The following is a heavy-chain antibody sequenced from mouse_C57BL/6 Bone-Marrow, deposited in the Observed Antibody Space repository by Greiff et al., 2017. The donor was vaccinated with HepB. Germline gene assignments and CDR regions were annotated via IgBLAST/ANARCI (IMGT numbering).Heavy chain of an antibody. CDR3: ARDKSNYHYYFDY. Sequence: QVQLQQSGAELARPGASVKLSCKASGYTFTSYGISWVNQSTGQGLEWIGEIYPRSGNTYYNETFKGQATLTADKSSSTAYMELRSLTSEDSAVYFCARDKSNYHYYFDYWGQGTTLTVSS. CDR2: IYPRSGNT. D-gene: IGHD2-5*01. CDR1: GYTFTSYG. J-gene: IGHJ2*01. V-gene: IGHV1-81*01.